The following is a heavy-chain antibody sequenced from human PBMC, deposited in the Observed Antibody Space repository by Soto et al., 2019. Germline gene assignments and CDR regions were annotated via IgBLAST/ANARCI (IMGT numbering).Heavy chain of an antibody. CDR1: GFTFSSYW. J-gene: IGHJ6*02. D-gene: IGHD1-1*01. CDR3: ARDGNDYYYYYYGMDV. V-gene: IGHV3-7*01. CDR2: IKQDGSEK. Sequence: EVQLVESGGGLVQPGGSLRLSCAASGFTFSSYWMSWVRQAPGKGLEWVANIKQDGSEKYYVDSVKGRFTISRDNAKNSLYLQMNSLRAEDTAVYYCARDGNDYYYYYYGMDVWGQGTTVTVSS.